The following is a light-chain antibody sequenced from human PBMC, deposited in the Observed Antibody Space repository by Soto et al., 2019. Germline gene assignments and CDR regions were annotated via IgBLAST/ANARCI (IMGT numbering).Light chain of an antibody. Sequence: QSALTQPASVSGSPGQSITISCTGTSSDIGGYNYVSWYQHHPGKAPKLMLYEVSNRPSGVSNRFSGSKSGNTASLTISGLQAEGEADYYCSSYTTSSTRVFGTGTKLTVL. V-gene: IGLV2-14*01. J-gene: IGLJ1*01. CDR3: SSYTTSSTRV. CDR1: SSDIGGYNY. CDR2: EVS.